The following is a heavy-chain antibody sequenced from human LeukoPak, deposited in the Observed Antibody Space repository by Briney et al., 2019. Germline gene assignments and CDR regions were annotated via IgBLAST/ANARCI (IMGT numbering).Heavy chain of an antibody. D-gene: IGHD3-3*01. CDR1: GGSISSGDYY. CDR2: IYYSGST. J-gene: IGHJ4*02. Sequence: LRLSCTVSGGSISSGDYYWSWIRQPPGKGLEWIGYIYYSGSTYYNPSLKSRVTISVDTSKNQFSLKLSSVTAADTAVYYCARRGLDFWSGYYLPFDYWGQGTLVTVSS. V-gene: IGHV4-30-4*01. CDR3: ARRGLDFWSGYYLPFDY.